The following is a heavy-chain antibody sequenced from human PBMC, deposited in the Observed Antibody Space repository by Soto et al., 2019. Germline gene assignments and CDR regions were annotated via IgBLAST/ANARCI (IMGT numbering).Heavy chain of an antibody. CDR1: GYTFTRYG. J-gene: IGHJ6*02. CDR2: INTYNCNT. D-gene: IGHD3-16*01. Sequence: QVQLVQSGAEVKNPGASVKVSCKASGYTFTRYGIGWARQAPGQGLEWMGWINTYNCNTNYAQNVQGRVTLTTDTSTSTAYMELRSLRSNDTDIYYCAMVDVYVTPSPQDVWGQGTTVIVSS. CDR3: AMVDVYVTPSPQDV. V-gene: IGHV1-18*01.